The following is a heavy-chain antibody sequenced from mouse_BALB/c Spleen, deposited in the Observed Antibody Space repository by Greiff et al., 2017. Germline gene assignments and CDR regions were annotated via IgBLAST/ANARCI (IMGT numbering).Heavy chain of an antibody. J-gene: IGHJ2*01. V-gene: IGHV5-6-5*01. CDR1: GFTFSSYA. CDR3: ASTATYLLDY. CDR2: ISSGGST. Sequence: EVQGVESGGGLVKPGGSLKLSCAASGFTFSSYAMSWVRQTPEKRLEWVASISSGGSTYYPDSVKGRFTISRDNARNILYLQMSSLRSEDTAMYYCASTATYLLDYWGQGTTLTVSS. D-gene: IGHD1-2*01.